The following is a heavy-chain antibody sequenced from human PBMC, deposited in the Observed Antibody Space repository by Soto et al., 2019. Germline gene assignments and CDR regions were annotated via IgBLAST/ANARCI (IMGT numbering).Heavy chain of an antibody. CDR3: ASHVYSSSWYFDY. CDR2: IYYSGST. V-gene: IGHV4-59*01. CDR1: GGSISSYY. D-gene: IGHD6-13*01. J-gene: IGHJ4*02. Sequence: SETLSLTCTVSGGSISSYYWSWIRQPPGKGLEWIGYIYYSGSTNYNPSLKSRVTISVDTSKNQFSLKLSSVTAADTAVYYCASHVYSSSWYFDYWGQGTLVTVSS.